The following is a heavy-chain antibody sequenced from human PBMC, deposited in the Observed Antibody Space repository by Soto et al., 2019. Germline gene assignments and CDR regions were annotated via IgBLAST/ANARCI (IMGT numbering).Heavy chain of an antibody. J-gene: IGHJ5*02. D-gene: IGHD6-19*01. Sequence: ASVKVSCKASGYTFTSYAMNWVRQAPGQRLEWMGWINAGNGNTKYSQKFQGRVTITRDTSASTAYMELSSLRAEDTAVYYCAKDQLAVAGLNWFDPWGQGTLVTVSS. CDR3: AKDQLAVAGLNWFDP. V-gene: IGHV1-3*01. CDR2: INAGNGNT. CDR1: GYTFTSYA.